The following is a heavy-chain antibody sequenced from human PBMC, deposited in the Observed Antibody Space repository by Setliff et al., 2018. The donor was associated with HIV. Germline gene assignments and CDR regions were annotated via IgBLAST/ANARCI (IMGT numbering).Heavy chain of an antibody. CDR3: ARQLSNSLDL. J-gene: IGHJ5*02. CDR1: GYTFTDFF. V-gene: IGHV1-2*02. Sequence: ASVKVSCKASGYTFTDFFIHWVRQAPGQGLEWMGWISPHNGDKNILQRLRGRVTMTTDTSFSTAYMELSGLRSDDTAMYYCARQLSNSLDLWGQGTLVTVSS. D-gene: IGHD7-27*01. CDR2: ISPHNGDK.